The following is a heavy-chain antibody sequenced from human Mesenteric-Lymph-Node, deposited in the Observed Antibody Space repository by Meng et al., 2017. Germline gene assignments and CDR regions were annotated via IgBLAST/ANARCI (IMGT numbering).Heavy chain of an antibody. D-gene: IGHD3-10*01. J-gene: IGHJ4*02. CDR2: INDRGGST. CDR3: ARVTVRGDFDY. V-gene: IGHV3-23*01. CDR1: GFTFSSYA. Sequence: GESLKISCAASGFTFSSYAMSWVRQAPGKGLEWVSGINDRGGSTYYADSVKGRFTISRDNSKNTLYLQMNSLRAEDTAVYYCARVTVRGDFDYWGQGTLVTVSS.